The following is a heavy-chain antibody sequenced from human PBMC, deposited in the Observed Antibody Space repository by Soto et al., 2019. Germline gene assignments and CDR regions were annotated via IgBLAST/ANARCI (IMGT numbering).Heavy chain of an antibody. D-gene: IGHD2-15*01. V-gene: IGHV1-69*13. CDR3: ALLFLLGGRCYEASDCFDY. Sequence: SVKVSCKPSGGTFRYYAISWVRQAPGQGLEWMGGIIPFFGTANYTQKFQGRVTINADESPSTGYMELSSLRSEDTAVYYCALLFLLGGRCYEASDCFDYRGQGTVGTVS. CDR2: IIPFFGTA. J-gene: IGHJ4*02. CDR1: GGTFRYYA.